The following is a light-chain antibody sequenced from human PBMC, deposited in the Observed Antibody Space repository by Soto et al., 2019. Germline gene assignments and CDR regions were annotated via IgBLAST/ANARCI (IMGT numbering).Light chain of an antibody. CDR1: QSISSNY. V-gene: IGKV3-20*01. CDR2: GAS. Sequence: EIVLTQSPGTLSLSPGERAILSCRASQSISSNYLAWYQQRPGQAPRLLIFGASYRATGIPDRFSGSGSGTDFSLTVSTLEPEDFAGYYCQQYSSSPPEFTFGPGTRVDSK. CDR3: QQYSSSPPEFT. J-gene: IGKJ3*01.